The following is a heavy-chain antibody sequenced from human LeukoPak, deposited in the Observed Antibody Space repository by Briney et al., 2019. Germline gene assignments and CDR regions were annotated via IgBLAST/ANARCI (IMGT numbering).Heavy chain of an antibody. V-gene: IGHV4-59*08. J-gene: IGHJ4*02. CDR3: ARASAYTGRLGW. CDR2: IYYSGST. Sequence: SETLSLTCTVSGGSISSYYWSWIRQPPGKGLEWIGYIYYSGSTNYNPSLKSRVTISVDTSKNQFSLNLSSVTAADTAVYYCARASAYTGRLGWWGQGTLVTVSS. D-gene: IGHD6-19*01. CDR1: GGSISSYY.